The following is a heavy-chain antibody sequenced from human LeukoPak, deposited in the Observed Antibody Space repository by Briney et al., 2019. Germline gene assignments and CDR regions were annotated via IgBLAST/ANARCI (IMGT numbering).Heavy chain of an antibody. CDR2: ISYDGSNE. J-gene: IGHJ4*02. CDR3: ARDRLHYDSLTGYPAD. CDR1: GFTFSSYG. D-gene: IGHD3-9*01. V-gene: IGHV3-30*03. Sequence: GGSLRLSCAASGFTFSSYGMHWVRQAPGKGLEWVASISYDGSNEYYGDSVKGRFSVSRDNSKNTLYLHMNSLRAEDTAVYYCARDRLHYDSLTGYPADWGQGTLVTVSS.